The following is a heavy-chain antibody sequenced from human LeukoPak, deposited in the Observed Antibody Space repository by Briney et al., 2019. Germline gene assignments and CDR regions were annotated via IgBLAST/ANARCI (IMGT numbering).Heavy chain of an antibody. CDR3: ARARNYDSSGYSDY. J-gene: IGHJ4*02. CDR2: ISGSSSNT. V-gene: IGHV3-11*06. D-gene: IGHD3-22*01. CDR1: GFIFSDYY. Sequence: PGGSLRLSCAASGFIFSDYYMSWMRQAPGKGLEWVSYISGSSSNTNYADSVKGRFTISRDNAKTSLYLQMNSLRAEDTAVYYCARARNYDSSGYSDYWGQGTLDTVSS.